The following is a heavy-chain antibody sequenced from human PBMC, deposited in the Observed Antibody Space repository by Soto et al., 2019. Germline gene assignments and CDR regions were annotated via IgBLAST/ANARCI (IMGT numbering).Heavy chain of an antibody. CDR2: ISAYNGNT. V-gene: IGHV1-18*01. D-gene: IGHD6-6*01. CDR3: ARHSSSSRWYYYYYYGMDV. CDR1: GYTFTSYG. Sequence: VKVSCKASGYTFTSYGISWVRQAPGQGLEWMGWISAYNGNTNYAQKLQGRVTMTTDTSTSTAYMELRSLRSDDTAVYYCARHSSSSRWYYYYYYGMDVWGQGTTVTVSS. J-gene: IGHJ6*02.